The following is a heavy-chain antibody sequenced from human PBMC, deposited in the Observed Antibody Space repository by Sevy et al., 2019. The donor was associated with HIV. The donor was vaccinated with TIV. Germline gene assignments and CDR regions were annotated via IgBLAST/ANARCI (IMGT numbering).Heavy chain of an antibody. D-gene: IGHD6-19*01. J-gene: IGHJ6*03. CDR2: IKQDGSEK. CDR3: ARHRQWLDPTYMDV. CDR1: GFTFSSYW. V-gene: IGHV3-7*03. Sequence: GGSLRLSCAASGFTFSSYWMSWVRQAPGKGLEWVANIKQDGSEKYYVDSVKGRFTISRDNAKNSLYLQMNGLRAEDTAVYYCARHRQWLDPTYMDVWGKGTTVTVSS.